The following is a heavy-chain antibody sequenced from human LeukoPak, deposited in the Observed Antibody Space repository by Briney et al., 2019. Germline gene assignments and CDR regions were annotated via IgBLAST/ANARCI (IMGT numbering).Heavy chain of an antibody. Sequence: PGGSLRLSCAASGFTFSSYNMNWVRQAPGKGLEWVSAISGSGVSTYYADSVKGRFTISRDNSKNTLYLQMNSLRAEDTAVYYCAKEYGYTYGEFDYWGQGTLVTVSS. J-gene: IGHJ4*02. CDR1: GFTFSSYN. CDR3: AKEYGYTYGEFDY. V-gene: IGHV3-23*01. D-gene: IGHD5-18*01. CDR2: ISGSGVST.